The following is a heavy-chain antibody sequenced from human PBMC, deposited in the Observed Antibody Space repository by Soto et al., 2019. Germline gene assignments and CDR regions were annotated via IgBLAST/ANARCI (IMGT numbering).Heavy chain of an antibody. J-gene: IGHJ6*02. V-gene: IGHV1-69*01. CDR1: GGTFNRYT. CDR2: IIPIFGTA. Sequence: VQLVQSGAEVKKPGSSVKLSCKASGGTFNRYTISWVRQAPGQGLEWMGGIIPIFGTANYAQKLQGSIAIIADGSMSAAYMELRSLRSEDTAVYYCALWGFRDGNNSKYNYSGMDVWGQGTTVTVSS. CDR3: ALWGFRDGNNSKYNYSGMDV. D-gene: IGHD1-1*01.